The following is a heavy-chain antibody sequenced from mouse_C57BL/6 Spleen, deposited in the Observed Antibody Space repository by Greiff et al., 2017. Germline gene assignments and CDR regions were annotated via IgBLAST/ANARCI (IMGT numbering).Heavy chain of an antibody. J-gene: IGHJ1*03. CDR1: GFTFSYYY. CDR3: ARESYYGSLYWYFEV. V-gene: IGHV5-16*01. D-gene: IGHD1-1*01. Sequence: EVKLVESEGGLVQPGSSMKLSCTASGFTFSYYYMAWVRPVPEKGLEWVANINYDGSSTYYLDSLKSRFIISRDNAKNILYLQMSSLKSEDTATYYCARESYYGSLYWYFEVWGTGTTVTVSS. CDR2: INYDGSST.